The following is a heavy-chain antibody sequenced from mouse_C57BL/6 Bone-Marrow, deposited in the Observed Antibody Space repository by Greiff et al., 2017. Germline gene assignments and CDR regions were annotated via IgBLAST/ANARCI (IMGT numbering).Heavy chain of an antibody. CDR1: GYTFTSYW. D-gene: IGHD1-1*01. CDR3: AREGAITTVVDWYFDV. CDR2: IDPSDSYT. Sequence: LVESGAELVMPGASVKLSCKASGYTFTSYWMHWVKQRPGQGLEWIGEIDPSDSYTNYNQKFKGKFTLTVDKFSNTAYMQLSSLTSEDSAVYYCAREGAITTVVDWYFDVWGTGTTVTVSS. J-gene: IGHJ1*03. V-gene: IGHV1-69*01.